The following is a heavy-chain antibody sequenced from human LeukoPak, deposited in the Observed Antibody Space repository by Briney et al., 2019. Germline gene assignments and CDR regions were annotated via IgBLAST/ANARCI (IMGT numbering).Heavy chain of an antibody. J-gene: IGHJ4*02. Sequence: PGGSLRLSCAASGFTFSSYAMSWVRQPAGKGLEWVSAISGSGGSTYYADSVKGRFTISRDNSKNTLYLQMNSLRAEDTAVYYCAKGSGYYPILDYWGQGTLVTVSS. CDR3: AKGSGYYPILDY. D-gene: IGHD3-3*01. V-gene: IGHV3-23*01. CDR2: ISGSGGST. CDR1: GFTFSSYA.